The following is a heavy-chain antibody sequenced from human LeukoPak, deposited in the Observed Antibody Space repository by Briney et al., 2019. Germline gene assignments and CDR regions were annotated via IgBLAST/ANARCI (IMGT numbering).Heavy chain of an antibody. Sequence: GGSLRLSCVASGFTFSSYEMNWVRQAPGKGLEWVSYISSSGSSIYYADSVKGRFTISRDNAKNSLYLQMNSLRAEDTAVYYCARKYCSSTSCLFDCWGQGTLVTVSS. CDR3: ARKYCSSTSCLFDC. CDR1: GFTFSSYE. CDR2: ISSSGSSI. J-gene: IGHJ4*02. V-gene: IGHV3-48*03. D-gene: IGHD2-2*01.